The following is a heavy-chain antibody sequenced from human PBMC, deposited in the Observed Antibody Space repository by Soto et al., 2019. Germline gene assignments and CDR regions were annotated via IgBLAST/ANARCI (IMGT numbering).Heavy chain of an antibody. D-gene: IGHD1-26*01. CDR2: ITPTLGTT. J-gene: IGHJ4*02. CDR3: ATGFTNGATIEGFAY. V-gene: IGHV1-69*01. Sequence: QVQLVQSGAEVKRPGSSVKVSCKASGATFSGSAFSWVRQAPGQGLEWMGGITPTLGTTNYAQHPQGRVTITADESTAASVKALPRLTSPDTADYSCATGFTNGATIEGFAYWGQGTLVTVSS. CDR1: GATFSGSA.